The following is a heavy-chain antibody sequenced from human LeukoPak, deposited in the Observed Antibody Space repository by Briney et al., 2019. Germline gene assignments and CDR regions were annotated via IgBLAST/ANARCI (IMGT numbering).Heavy chain of an antibody. CDR2: INHSGST. D-gene: IGHD1-26*01. CDR1: GGSFSGYY. CDR3: ARGSKMLGYNWFDP. V-gene: IGHV4-34*01. J-gene: IGHJ5*02. Sequence: PSETLSLTCAVYGGSFSGYYWNWIRQPPGKGLEWIGEINHSGSTNYIPSLKSRVTISLDTSKNQFSLKLSSVTAADTAVYYCARGSKMLGYNWFDPWGQGTLVTVSS.